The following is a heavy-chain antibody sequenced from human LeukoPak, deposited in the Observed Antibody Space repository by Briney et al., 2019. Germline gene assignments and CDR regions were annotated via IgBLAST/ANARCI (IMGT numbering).Heavy chain of an antibody. CDR1: GGSISSYY. Sequence: SETLSLTCTVSGGSISSYYWSWIRQPPGKGLEWIGYIYYSGSTNYNPSLKSRVTISVDTSKNQFSLKLSSVTAADTAAYYCASSGWYLLTFDYWGQGTLVTVSS. CDR2: IYYSGST. CDR3: ASSGWYLLTFDY. J-gene: IGHJ4*02. D-gene: IGHD6-19*01. V-gene: IGHV4-59*01.